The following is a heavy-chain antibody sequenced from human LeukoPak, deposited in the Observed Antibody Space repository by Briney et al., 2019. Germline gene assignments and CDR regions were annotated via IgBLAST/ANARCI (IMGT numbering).Heavy chain of an antibody. D-gene: IGHD3-3*01. CDR2: ISESGSGT. J-gene: IGHJ6*02. CDR3: ARGYYGDYNMDV. Sequence: GGSLRLSCAASGFTVSSNYMSWVRQAPGKGLEWVSAISESGSGTYYADSVKGRFTISRDNSNDTLSLQMNSLRAEDTAVYYCARGYYGDYNMDVWGQGPTVTVSS. CDR1: GFTVSSNY. V-gene: IGHV3-23*01.